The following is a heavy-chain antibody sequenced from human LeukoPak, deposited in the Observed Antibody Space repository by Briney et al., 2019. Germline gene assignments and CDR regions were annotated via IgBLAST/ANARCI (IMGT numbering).Heavy chain of an antibody. CDR1: GFTFSDKW. Sequence: GALRLSCVGSGFTFSDKWMSWGRQAPGKGPEWVASIKKDGSQKYYVDSVKGRFTISRDNAQNSLYLQMSSLRVEDTAIYSCARVGWELLNLHFDPWGQGTLVTVSS. D-gene: IGHD1-26*01. CDR3: ARVGWELLNLHFDP. V-gene: IGHV3-7*03. CDR2: IKKDGSQK. J-gene: IGHJ5*02.